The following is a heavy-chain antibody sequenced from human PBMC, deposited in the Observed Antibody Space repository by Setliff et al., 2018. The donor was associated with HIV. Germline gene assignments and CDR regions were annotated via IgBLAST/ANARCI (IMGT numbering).Heavy chain of an antibody. CDR2: INQDGSEK. D-gene: IGHD3-3*02. CDR1: GFTFTSYW. CDR3: TRKLAPGHGMDV. Sequence: PGGSLRLSCAASGFTFTSYWMIWVRQAPGKGLEWVANINQDGSEKNYVDSVKGRFTISRDNAKNSLYLQMDSLRVEDTTVYYCTRKLAPGHGMDVWDQGTTVTVSS. V-gene: IGHV3-7*01. J-gene: IGHJ6*02.